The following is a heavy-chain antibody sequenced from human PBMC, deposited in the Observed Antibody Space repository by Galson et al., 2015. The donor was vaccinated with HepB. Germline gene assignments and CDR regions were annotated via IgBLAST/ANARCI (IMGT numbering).Heavy chain of an antibody. CDR3: ATDLFSSPSGSSTPPY. V-gene: IGHV1-24*01. CDR1: GYTLTELS. J-gene: IGHJ4*02. CDR2: FDPEDGET. D-gene: IGHD1-26*01. Sequence: SVKVSCKVSGYTLTELSMHWVRQAPGKGLEWMGGFDPEDGETIYAQKFQGRVTMTEDTPTDTAYMELSSLRSEDTAVYYCATDLFSSPSGSSTPPYWGQGTLVTVSS.